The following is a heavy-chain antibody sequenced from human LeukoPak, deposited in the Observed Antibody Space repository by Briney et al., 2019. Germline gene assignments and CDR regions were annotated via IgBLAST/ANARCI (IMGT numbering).Heavy chain of an antibody. D-gene: IGHD3-10*01. V-gene: IGHV3-23*01. CDR3: AKRPQAGYFDY. CDR2: ISGTGGNT. J-gene: IGHJ4*02. CDR1: GFTFSNYA. Sequence: PGGSLRLSCAASGFTFSNYAMSWVRQAPGKGLEWVSAISGTGGNTDYAVSVMGRFTISRDNSKSTLYLQMNSLRAEDTAVYYCAKRPQAGYFDYWGQGTLVTVSS.